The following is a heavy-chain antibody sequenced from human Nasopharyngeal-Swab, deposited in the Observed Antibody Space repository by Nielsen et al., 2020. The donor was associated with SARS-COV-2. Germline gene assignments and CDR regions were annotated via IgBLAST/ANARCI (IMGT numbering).Heavy chain of an antibody. CDR3: AAVRYCSSTSCYPWDY. V-gene: IGHV1-2*06. Sequence: ASVKVSCKASGYTFTGYYMHWVRQAPGQGLEWMGRINPNSGGTNYAQKFQGRVTMTRDTSISTAYMELSRLRSDDTAVYYCAAVRYCSSTSCYPWDYWGQGTLVTVSS. J-gene: IGHJ4*02. CDR1: GYTFTGYY. D-gene: IGHD2-2*01. CDR2: INPNSGGT.